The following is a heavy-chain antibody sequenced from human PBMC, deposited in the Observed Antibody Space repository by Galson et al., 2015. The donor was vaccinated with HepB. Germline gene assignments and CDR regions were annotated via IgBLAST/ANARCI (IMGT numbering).Heavy chain of an antibody. CDR1: GYTFTTFG. CDR2: ISTYNANT. CDR3: ARDPRLFGDLLYNWFDT. Sequence: SVKVSCKASGYTFTTFGISWLRQAPGQGLEWMGWISTYNANTNYAQSFQGRVTLTTDTSTSTAYMELRSLRSDDTAVYYCARDPRLFGDLLYNWFDTWGQGALVTVSS. J-gene: IGHJ5*02. V-gene: IGHV1-18*01. D-gene: IGHD3-10*01.